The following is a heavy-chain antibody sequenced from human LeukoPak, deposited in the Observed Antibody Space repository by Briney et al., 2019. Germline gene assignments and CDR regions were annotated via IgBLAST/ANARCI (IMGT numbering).Heavy chain of an antibody. CDR2: IYYSGST. Sequence: PSETLSLTCTVSGGSISSGDYYWSWIRQPPGKGLEWIGYIYYSGSTYYNPSLKSRVTISVDTSKNQFSLKLSSVTAADTAVYYCARVRYQLLYDFDYWGQGTLVTVSS. CDR3: ARVRYQLLYDFDY. CDR1: GGSISSGDYY. D-gene: IGHD2-2*02. J-gene: IGHJ4*02. V-gene: IGHV4-30-4*08.